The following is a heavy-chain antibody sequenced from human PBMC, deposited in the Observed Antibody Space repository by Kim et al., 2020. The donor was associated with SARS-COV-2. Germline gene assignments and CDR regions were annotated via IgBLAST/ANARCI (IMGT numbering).Heavy chain of an antibody. Sequence: GESLKISCKGSGYSFTSYWIGWVRQMPGKGLEWMGIIYPGDSDTRYSPSFQGQVTISADKSISTAYLQWSSLKASDTAMYYCARLYYYDSSGYYPYDAFDIWGQGTMVTVSS. CDR3: ARLYYYDSSGYYPYDAFDI. J-gene: IGHJ3*02. CDR2: IYPGDSDT. V-gene: IGHV5-51*01. D-gene: IGHD3-22*01. CDR1: GYSFTSYW.